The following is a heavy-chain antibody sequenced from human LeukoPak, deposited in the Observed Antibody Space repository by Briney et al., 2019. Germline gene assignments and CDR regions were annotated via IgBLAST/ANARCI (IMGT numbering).Heavy chain of an antibody. CDR1: GGSISSSSYY. CDR2: FYYSGST. D-gene: IGHD4-11*01. CDR3: ARRGGQYDYSIDY. V-gene: IGHV4-39*01. J-gene: IGHJ4*02. Sequence: SETLSLTCTVSGGSISSSSYYWGWIRQPPGMGLEWIGSFYYSGSTYYNPSLKSRVTISVDTSKNQFSLKLSSVTAADTAVYYCARRGGQYDYSIDYWGQGTLVTVSS.